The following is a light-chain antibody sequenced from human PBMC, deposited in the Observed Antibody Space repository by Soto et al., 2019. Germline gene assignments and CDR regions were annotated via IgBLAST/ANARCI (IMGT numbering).Light chain of an antibody. CDR3: QQYGSSPPWT. CDR2: GAS. CDR1: QSVTTSY. V-gene: IGKV3-20*01. Sequence: EIVLTQSPGTLSLSPGERATLSCSASQSVTTSYLAWYQQKPGQAPRLLIYGASSRATAIPDRFSGSGSGTDFTLTISRLEPEDFAVYYCQQYGSSPPWTFGQGTKVDIK. J-gene: IGKJ1*01.